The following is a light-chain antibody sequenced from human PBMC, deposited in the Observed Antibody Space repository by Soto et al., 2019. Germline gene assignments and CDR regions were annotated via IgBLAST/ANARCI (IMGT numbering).Light chain of an antibody. V-gene: IGLV1-47*02. CDR2: SNN. CDR3: AAWDDSLSGVV. CDR1: SSNIGSNY. Sequence: QPVLTQPPSASGTPGQRVTISCSGSSSNIGSNYVYWYQQLPGTAPKLLIYSNNQRSSGVPDRFSGSKSGTSASLAISGLRSEDEADYYCAAWDDSLSGVVFGGGTKVTVL. J-gene: IGLJ2*01.